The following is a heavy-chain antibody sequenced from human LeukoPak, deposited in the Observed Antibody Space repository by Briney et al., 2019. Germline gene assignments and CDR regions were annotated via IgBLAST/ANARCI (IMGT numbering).Heavy chain of an antibody. CDR3: ARDRKVRGNFEENPNWFDP. Sequence: GGSLRLSCAASGFTFDDYAMHWVRQAPGKGLEWVSGISWSSGSIGYADSVKGRFIICRDNAKNYLYLQMNSLRAEDMALYYCARDRKVRGNFEENPNWFDPWGQGTLVTVSS. J-gene: IGHJ5*02. CDR2: ISWSSGSI. CDR1: GFTFDDYA. D-gene: IGHD3-10*01. V-gene: IGHV3-9*03.